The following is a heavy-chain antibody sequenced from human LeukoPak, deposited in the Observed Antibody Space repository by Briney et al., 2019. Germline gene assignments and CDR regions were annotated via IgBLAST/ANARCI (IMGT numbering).Heavy chain of an antibody. D-gene: IGHD2-15*01. V-gene: IGHV3-23*01. CDR3: AKPRGYCSGGSCYSAEYFQH. J-gene: IGHJ1*01. CDR1: GFTFSSYA. Sequence: PGGSLRLSCAASGFTFSSYAMSWVRQAPGKGLEWVSAISGSGGSTYYADSVKGRFTISRDNSKNTLYLQMNSLRAGDTAVYYCAKPRGYCSGGSCYSAEYFQHWGQGTLVTVSS. CDR2: ISGSGGST.